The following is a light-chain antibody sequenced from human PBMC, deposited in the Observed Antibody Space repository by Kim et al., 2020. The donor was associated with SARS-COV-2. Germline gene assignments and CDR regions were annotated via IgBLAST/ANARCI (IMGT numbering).Light chain of an antibody. CDR3: SAWDSSLSAWV. CDR2: RNN. CDR1: SNNVGNKG. J-gene: IGLJ3*02. Sequence: QTATPTCTGTSNNVGNKGATWLQQHQGHPPKLLSSRNNNRPSGISERFSASRSGDTASLTITGLRPEDEADYYCSAWDSSLSAWVFGGGTQLTVL. V-gene: IGLV10-54*01.